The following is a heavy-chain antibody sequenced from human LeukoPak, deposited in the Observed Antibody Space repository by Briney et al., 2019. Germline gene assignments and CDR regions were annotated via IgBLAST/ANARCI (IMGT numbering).Heavy chain of an antibody. V-gene: IGHV1-8*01. CDR3: ARFSMIVALEGEES. CDR1: VYTFTSYD. CDR2: MNPNSGNT. D-gene: IGHD3-22*01. Sequence: ASVKASCKASVYTFTSYDINWVRQATGQGLEWMGWMNPNSGNTGYAQKFQGRVTMIRNTSISTAYMELSSLRSEDTAVYYCARFSMIVALEGEESWGQGTLVTVSS. J-gene: IGHJ4*02.